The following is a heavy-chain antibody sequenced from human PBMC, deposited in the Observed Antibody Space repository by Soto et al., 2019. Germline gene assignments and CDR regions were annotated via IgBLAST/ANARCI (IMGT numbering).Heavy chain of an antibody. D-gene: IGHD6-13*01. CDR3: ARIGYSSSPTGYYYYGMDV. J-gene: IGHJ6*02. V-gene: IGHV4-59*01. CDR1: GGSIISCY. CDR2: IYYSGST. Sequence: SETLSLTCTGSGGSIISCYWSWIRQPPGKGLEWIGYIYYSGSTNYNPSLKSRVTISVDTSKNQFSLKLSSVTAADTAVYYCARIGYSSSPTGYYYYGMDVWGQGTTVTVS.